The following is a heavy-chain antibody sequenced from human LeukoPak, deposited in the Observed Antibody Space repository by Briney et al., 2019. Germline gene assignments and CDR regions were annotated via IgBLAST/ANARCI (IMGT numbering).Heavy chain of an antibody. CDR1: GFTFSSYS. V-gene: IGHV3-48*01. CDR3: ARDGRFGEFYFDY. D-gene: IGHD3-10*01. Sequence: PGGSLRLSCAASGFTFSSYSMNWVRQAPGKGLEWVSYISSSSSTIYYADSVKGRFTISRDNAKNSLYLQMNSLRAEDTAVYYCARDGRFGEFYFDYWGPGTLVAVSS. J-gene: IGHJ4*02. CDR2: ISSSSSTI.